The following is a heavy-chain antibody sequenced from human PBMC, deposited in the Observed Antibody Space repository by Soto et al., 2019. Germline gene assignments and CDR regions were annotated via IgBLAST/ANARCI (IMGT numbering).Heavy chain of an antibody. J-gene: IGHJ4*02. CDR1: GYIFTNHY. D-gene: IGHD3-22*01. CDR2: INPSGGST. V-gene: IGHV1-46*01. CDR3: ARADYYDSSGFYYDY. Sequence: QVQLVQPGAEVKKPGASVKVSCKASGYIFTNHYIHWVRQAPGQGLEWMGIINPSGGSTNYLQKFQGRVTMTRDTSTSTVYMELSSLRSEDTAVYFCARADYYDSSGFYYDYWGQGTLVTVSS.